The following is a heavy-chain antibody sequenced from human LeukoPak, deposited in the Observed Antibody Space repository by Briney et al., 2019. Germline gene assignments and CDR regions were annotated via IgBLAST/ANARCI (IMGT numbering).Heavy chain of an antibody. V-gene: IGHV4-39*01. J-gene: IGHJ4*02. D-gene: IGHD6-6*01. CDR1: GGSISSSSYY. CDR3: ARSSSSSPLGY. Sequence: SATLSLTCTVSGGSISSSSYYWGWIRQPPGKGLEWIGSIYYSGSTYYNPSLKSRVTISVDTSKNQFSLKLSSVTAADTAVYYCARSSSSSPLGYWGQGTLVTVSS. CDR2: IYYSGST.